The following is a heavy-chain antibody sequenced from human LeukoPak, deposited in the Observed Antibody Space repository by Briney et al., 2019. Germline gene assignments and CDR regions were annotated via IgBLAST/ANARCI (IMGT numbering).Heavy chain of an antibody. CDR3: ARERLGPTGGE. J-gene: IGHJ4*02. Sequence: PGGSLRLSCEASGFTFSSYGMHWVRQAPGKGLEWVSVISYDGINKYYADSVKGRFTISRDNSKNTVYLQMYSLRAEDTAVYYCARERLGPTGGEWGQGTLVTVSS. CDR1: GFTFSSYG. V-gene: IGHV3-30*03. D-gene: IGHD1-26*01. CDR2: ISYDGINK.